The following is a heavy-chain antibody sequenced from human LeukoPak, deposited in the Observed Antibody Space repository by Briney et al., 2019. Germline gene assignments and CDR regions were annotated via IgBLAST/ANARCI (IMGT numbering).Heavy chain of an antibody. CDR1: GGSFSGYY. CDR2: INHSGST. V-gene: IGHV4-34*01. Sequence: SSETLSLTCAVYGGSFSGYYWSWIRQPPGKGLEWIGEINHSGSTNYNPSLKSRVTISVDTSKNQFSLKLSSVTAADTAVYYCAKGDLYVGFDWGQGTLVTVSS. CDR3: AKGDLYVGFD. J-gene: IGHJ4*02. D-gene: IGHD3-16*01.